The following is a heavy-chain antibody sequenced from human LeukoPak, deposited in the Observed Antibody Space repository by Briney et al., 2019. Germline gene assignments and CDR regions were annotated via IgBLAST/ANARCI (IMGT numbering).Heavy chain of an antibody. CDR2: INHSGST. Sequence: SETLSLTCAVYGGSFSGYYWSWIRQPPGKGLEWIGEINHSGSTNYNPSLKSRVTISVDTSKNHLSLKLNSVTAADTAVYYCARGRVSVTGYYFAMDVWGQGTTVTVSS. CDR3: ARGRVSVTGYYFAMDV. V-gene: IGHV4-34*01. CDR1: GGSFSGYY. D-gene: IGHD2-21*02. J-gene: IGHJ6*02.